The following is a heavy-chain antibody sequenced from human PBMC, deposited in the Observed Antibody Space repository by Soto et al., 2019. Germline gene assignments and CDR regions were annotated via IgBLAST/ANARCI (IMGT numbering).Heavy chain of an antibody. V-gene: IGHV4-30-4*01. CDR2: IYYSGST. Sequence: PSETLSLTCTVSVGSISSGDYYWSWIRPPPGKGLEWIGYIYYSGSTYYNPSLKSRVTISVDTSKNQFSLKLSSVTAADTAVYYCARDRAWFGELSQYYFDYWGQGTLVTVSS. CDR1: VGSISSGDYY. D-gene: IGHD3-10*01. CDR3: ARDRAWFGELSQYYFDY. J-gene: IGHJ4*02.